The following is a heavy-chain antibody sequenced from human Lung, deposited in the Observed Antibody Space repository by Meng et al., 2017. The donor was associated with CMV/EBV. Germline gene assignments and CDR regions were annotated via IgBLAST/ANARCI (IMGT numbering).Heavy chain of an antibody. J-gene: IGHJ4*02. CDR3: AKDRRFSCSTSCYKG. CDR1: GFTFSSYA. CDR2: ISGSGGST. V-gene: IGHV3-23*01. D-gene: IGHD2-2*02. Sequence: GGSXRLXCAASGFTFSSYAMSWVRQAPGKGLEWVSAISGSGGSTYYADSVKGRFTISRDNSKNTLYLQMNSLRAEDTAVYYCAKDRRFSCSTSCYKGWGKGTLVTVSS.